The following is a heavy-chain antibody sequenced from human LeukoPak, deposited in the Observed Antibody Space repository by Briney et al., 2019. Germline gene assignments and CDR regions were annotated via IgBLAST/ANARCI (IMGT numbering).Heavy chain of an antibody. V-gene: IGHV3-23*01. Sequence: GGSLRLSCAASGFTFTNYATSWVRQAPGKGLEWVSAIGGSGGGTYYADSVKGRFTISRDNSKNTLYLQMTGLRAEDTAIYYCAKTPETHYYDFSGYYYYFDYWGQGTLVTVSS. D-gene: IGHD3-22*01. CDR1: GFTFTNYA. CDR3: AKTPETHYYDFSGYYYYFDY. CDR2: IGGSGGGT. J-gene: IGHJ4*02.